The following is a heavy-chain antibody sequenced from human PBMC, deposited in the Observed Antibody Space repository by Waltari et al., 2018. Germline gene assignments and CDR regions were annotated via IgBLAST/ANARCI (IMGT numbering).Heavy chain of an antibody. CDR3: ARFRGYGSGSYYIFSDYYYYGMDV. CDR2: IYWNDDK. V-gene: IGHV2-5*01. J-gene: IGHJ6*02. CDR1: GFSLSTSGVG. D-gene: IGHD3-10*01. Sequence: QITLKESGPTLVKPTQTLTLTCTFSGFSLSTSGVGVGWIRQPPGKALEWLALIYWNDDKRYSPSLKSRITSTKDTSKNQVVLTMTNMDPVDTATYYCARFRGYGSGSYYIFSDYYYYGMDVWGQGTTVTVSS.